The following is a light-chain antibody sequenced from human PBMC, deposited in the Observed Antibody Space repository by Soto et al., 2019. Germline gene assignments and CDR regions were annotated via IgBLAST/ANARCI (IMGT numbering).Light chain of an antibody. J-gene: IGKJ5*01. Sequence: SPATLSASVGDRVTITCRASQSISSWLAWYQQKPGKAPKLLIYDASSLESGVPSRFSGSGSGSDFTLTISSVEPEDFGVYYCQQRSDWPPITFGQGTRLEIK. CDR1: QSISSW. CDR3: QQRSDWPPIT. CDR2: DAS. V-gene: IGKV1-5*01.